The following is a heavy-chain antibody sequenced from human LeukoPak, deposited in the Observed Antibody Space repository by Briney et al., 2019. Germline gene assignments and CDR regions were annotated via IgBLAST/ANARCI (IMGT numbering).Heavy chain of an antibody. Sequence: GGSLRLSCAASGFTFSTYWMSQVRQAPGKGLEWVANIKQDGSEKYYVDSVKGRFTISRDNVKNSLYLQMNSLRAEDTAVYYCARAFSYSTNWLDYWGQGTLVTVPS. V-gene: IGHV3-7*03. CDR3: ARAFSYSTNWLDY. J-gene: IGHJ4*02. D-gene: IGHD6-13*01. CDR1: GFTFSTYW. CDR2: IKQDGSEK.